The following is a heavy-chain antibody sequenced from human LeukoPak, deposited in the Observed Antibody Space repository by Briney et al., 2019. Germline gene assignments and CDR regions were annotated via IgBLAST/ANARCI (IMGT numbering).Heavy chain of an antibody. CDR3: AKGHNPDLGYCSGGSCYLGYYYYYMDV. D-gene: IGHD2-15*01. V-gene: IGHV3-23*01. CDR1: GFTFSSYG. J-gene: IGHJ6*03. CDR2: ISGSGGST. Sequence: GGTLRLPCAASGFTFSSYGMSWVRQAPGKGLEWVSAISGSGGSTYYADSVKGRFTISRDNSKNTLYLQMNSLRAEDTAVYYCAKGHNPDLGYCSGGSCYLGYYYYYMDVWGKGTTVTVSS.